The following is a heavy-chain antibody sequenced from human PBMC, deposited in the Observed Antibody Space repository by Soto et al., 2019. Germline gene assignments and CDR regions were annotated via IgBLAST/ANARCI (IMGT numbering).Heavy chain of an antibody. CDR2: VSGIGDST. CDR1: GFTFSSYA. Sequence: GGSLRLSCAASGFTFSSYAMSWVRQAPGKGLEWVSTVSGIGDSTYYADSVKGRFTISRDNSKNTLYLQMNSLRAEDTAVYYCARPPYNGYDFTYYYYGMDVWGQGTTVTVSS. V-gene: IGHV3-23*01. CDR3: ARPPYNGYDFTYYYYGMDV. D-gene: IGHD5-12*01. J-gene: IGHJ6*02.